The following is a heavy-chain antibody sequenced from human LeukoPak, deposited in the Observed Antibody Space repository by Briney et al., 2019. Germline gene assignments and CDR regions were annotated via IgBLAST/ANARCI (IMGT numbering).Heavy chain of an antibody. Sequence: GGSLRLSCAASGLGFAGSAVHWVRQTSGRGLEWIGCVRSRDKNYATIYGASARGRFTISRDDPRNTASLQMNSLNTEDTAVYYFRHIEYVAPDSWGQGTLVTVSS. J-gene: IGHJ4*02. D-gene: IGHD2-21*01. CDR1: GLGFAGSA. V-gene: IGHV3-73*01. CDR3: RHIEYVAPDS. CDR2: VRSRDKNYAT.